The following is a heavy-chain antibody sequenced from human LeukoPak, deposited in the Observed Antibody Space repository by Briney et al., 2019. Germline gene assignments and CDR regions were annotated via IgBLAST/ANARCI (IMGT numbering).Heavy chain of an antibody. CDR1: GYTFTSYG. CDR2: ISAYNGNT. V-gene: IGHV1-18*01. Sequence: ASVKVSCKASGYTFTSYGISWVRQAPGQGLEWMGWISAYNGNTNYAQKLQGRVTMTTDTSTSTAYMELRSLRSDDTAVCYCARVRDRDSSGWYGGYYFDYWGQGTLVTVSS. J-gene: IGHJ4*02. CDR3: ARVRDRDSSGWYGGYYFDY. D-gene: IGHD6-19*01.